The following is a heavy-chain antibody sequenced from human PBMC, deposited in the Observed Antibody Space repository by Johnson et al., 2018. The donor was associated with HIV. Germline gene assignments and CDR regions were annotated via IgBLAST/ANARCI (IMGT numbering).Heavy chain of an antibody. V-gene: IGHV3-7*01. D-gene: IGHD3-22*01. CDR3: ARDGRKLTYYYDSSGYDDAFDI. Sequence: LVESGGGVVQPGGSLRLSCAASGFTFSTFWMSWVRQAPGKGLEWVANIKQDGSEKYYVDSVKGRFTISRENVKNSLYLQMNSLRAGDAAVYYCARDGRKLTYYYDSSGYDDAFDIWGQGTLVTVSS. CDR2: IKQDGSEK. CDR1: GFTFSTFW. J-gene: IGHJ3*02.